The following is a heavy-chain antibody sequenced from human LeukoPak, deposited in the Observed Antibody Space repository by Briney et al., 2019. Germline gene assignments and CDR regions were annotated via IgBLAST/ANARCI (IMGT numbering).Heavy chain of an antibody. CDR1: GYSFTSYW. Sequence: GESLKIPCKGCGYSFTSYWIGWVRQMPGKGLEWMGFIYPGDSGTRYSPSLQGQVTITADKSISTAYLQWSGLKASDTAMYYCATGYRGGRGAFDIWGKGKMVTVSS. J-gene: IGHJ3*02. D-gene: IGHD6-13*01. CDR3: ATGYRGGRGAFDI. CDR2: IYPGDSGT. V-gene: IGHV5-51*01.